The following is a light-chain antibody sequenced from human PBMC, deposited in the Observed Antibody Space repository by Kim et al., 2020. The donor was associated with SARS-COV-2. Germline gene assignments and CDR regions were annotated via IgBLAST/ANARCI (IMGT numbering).Light chain of an antibody. CDR3: QQYKDWPLIT. Sequence: IAMTQSPATLSVSPGERVTLSCRASQSVRNNLAWYQQRPGQAPRLLLYGASTRATDIPARFSGSGSGTEFTLTIRSLQSEDLAVYYCQQYKDWPLITFGGGTKVEIK. CDR1: QSVRNN. V-gene: IGKV3-15*01. CDR2: GAS. J-gene: IGKJ4*01.